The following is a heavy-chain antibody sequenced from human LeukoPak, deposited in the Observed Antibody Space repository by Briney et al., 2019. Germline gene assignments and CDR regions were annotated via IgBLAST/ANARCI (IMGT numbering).Heavy chain of an antibody. J-gene: IGHJ4*02. CDR3: ARYSGSYLYY. CDR2: IYYSGST. V-gene: IGHV4-39*01. CDR1: GGYISSSSYY. D-gene: IGHD3-10*01. Sequence: SETLSLTCTVSGGYISSSSYYWGWIRQPPGKGLEWIGSIYYSGSTYYNPSLKSRVTISVDTSKNQFSLKLSSVTAADTAVYYCARYSGSYLYYWGQGTLVTVSS.